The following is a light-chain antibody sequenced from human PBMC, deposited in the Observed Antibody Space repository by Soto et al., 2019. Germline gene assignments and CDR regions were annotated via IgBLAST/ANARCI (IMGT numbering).Light chain of an antibody. J-gene: IGLJ2*01. Sequence: QSVLTQPASVSGSPGQSITISCTGTSSDVGGYNYVSWYQQHPGKAPKLMIYDVXNRPXXVSXRFSGSKSGNTASLTISGLXXXXXXXXYCSSYTGSSTYVVFGGGTKLTVL. CDR2: DVX. CDR3: SSYTGSSTYVV. V-gene: IGLV2-14*01. CDR1: SSDVGGYNY.